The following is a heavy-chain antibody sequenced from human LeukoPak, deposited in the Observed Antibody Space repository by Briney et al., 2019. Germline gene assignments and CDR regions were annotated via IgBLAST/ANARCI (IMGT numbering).Heavy chain of an antibody. Sequence: GGSLRLSCGASGFTFSSYGMHWVRQAPGKGLEWVAFIRYDGSNKYYADSVKGRFTISRDSSKNTLYLQMNSLRAEDTAVYYCSSLFYDSSDYYSKWGQGTLVTVSS. V-gene: IGHV3-30*02. CDR1: GFTFSSYG. CDR2: IRYDGSNK. CDR3: SSLFYDSSDYYSK. J-gene: IGHJ4*02. D-gene: IGHD3-22*01.